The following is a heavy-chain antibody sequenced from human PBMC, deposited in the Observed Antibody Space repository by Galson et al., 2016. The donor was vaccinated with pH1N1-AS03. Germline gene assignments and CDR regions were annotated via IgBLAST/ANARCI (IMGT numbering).Heavy chain of an antibody. J-gene: IGHJ6*03. D-gene: IGHD3-10*01. Sequence: SLRLSCAASGFTFSGYGMHWVRQAPGKGLEWVAVIWYDGSNKYYADSVKGRFTISRDNSKNTLYLQMNSLRAEDTAVYYCARRRNPLGFHHYYYMDVWGKGTTVTVSS. CDR3: ARRRNPLGFHHYYYMDV. CDR1: GFTFSGYG. V-gene: IGHV3-33*01. CDR2: IWYDGSNK.